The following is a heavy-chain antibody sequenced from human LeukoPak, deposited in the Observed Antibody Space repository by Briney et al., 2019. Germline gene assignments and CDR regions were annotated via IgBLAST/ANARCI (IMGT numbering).Heavy chain of an antibody. CDR3: ARGYGSGSYNWFDP. V-gene: IGHV3-13*01. Sequence: QPGGSLRLSCAASGFTFSSYDMHWVRQATGKGLEWVSAIGTAGDTYYPGSVKGRFTISRENAKNSLYLQMNSLRAGDTAVYYCARGYGSGSYNWFDPWGQGTLVTVSS. J-gene: IGHJ5*02. CDR2: IGTAGDT. CDR1: GFTFSSYD. D-gene: IGHD3-10*01.